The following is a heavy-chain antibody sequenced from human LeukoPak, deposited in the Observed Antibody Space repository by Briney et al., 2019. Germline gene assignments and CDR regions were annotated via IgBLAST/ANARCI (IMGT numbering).Heavy chain of an antibody. CDR1: GFTFSGYW. Sequence: GSLRLSCAASGFTFSGYWMHGVRQAPGKGLEWVSRINNDGATTNYADSVKGRFTISRDNDKNTLHLQMNSLRADATAVYYCVRGAVGTGVWFDPWGQGTLVTVSS. V-gene: IGHV3-74*01. D-gene: IGHD1-26*01. CDR2: INNDGATT. CDR3: VRGAVGTGVWFDP. J-gene: IGHJ5*02.